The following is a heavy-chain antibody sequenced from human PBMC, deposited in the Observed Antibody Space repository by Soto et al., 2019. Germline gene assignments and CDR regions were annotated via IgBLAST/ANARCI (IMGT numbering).Heavy chain of an antibody. V-gene: IGHV3-23*01. D-gene: IGHD1-20*01. Sequence: RGALVVACAASVFTITSSAMGWVGQAPGKGLEWVSTTGISGRTTYYADSVKGRFTVSRDDSKNTLDLQMSSLRAEDTAVYYCATVHNTSRSFDYWGQGTPVTGSS. J-gene: IGHJ4*02. CDR3: ATVHNTSRSFDY. CDR1: VFTITSSA. CDR2: TGISGRTT.